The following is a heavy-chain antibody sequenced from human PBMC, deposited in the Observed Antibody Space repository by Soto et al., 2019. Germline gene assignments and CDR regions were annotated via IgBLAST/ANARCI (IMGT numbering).Heavy chain of an antibody. Sequence: ASVKVSCKASGYTFTSYGISWVRQAPGQGLEWMGWISAYNGNTNYAQKLQGRVTMTTDTSTSTAYMELRSLRSDDTAVYYCARDPEYYYDSSGYFSLYYYYGMDVWGQGTTVTVSS. CDR3: ARDPEYYYDSSGYFSLYYYYGMDV. D-gene: IGHD3-22*01. J-gene: IGHJ6*02. CDR1: GYTFTSYG. V-gene: IGHV1-18*01. CDR2: ISAYNGNT.